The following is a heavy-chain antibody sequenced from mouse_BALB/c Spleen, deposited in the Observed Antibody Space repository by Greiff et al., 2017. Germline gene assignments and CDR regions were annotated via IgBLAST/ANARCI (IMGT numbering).Heavy chain of an antibody. CDR1: GYTFTSYW. Sequence: QVQLQQPGAELVRPGASVKLSCKASGYTFTSYWINWVKQRPGQGLEWIGNIYPSDSYTNYNQKFKDKATLTVDKSSSTAYMQLSSPTSEDSAVYCCTRGYGSSYVGDFDYWGQGTTLTVSS. CDR3: TRGYGSSYVGDFDY. V-gene: IGHV1-69*02. D-gene: IGHD1-1*01. CDR2: IYPSDSYT. J-gene: IGHJ2*01.